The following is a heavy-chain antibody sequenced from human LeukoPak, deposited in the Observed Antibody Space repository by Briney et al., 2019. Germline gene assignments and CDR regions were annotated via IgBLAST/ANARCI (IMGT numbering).Heavy chain of an antibody. D-gene: IGHD1-26*01. V-gene: IGHV1-2*02. CDR3: AREGLGATKNFDY. Sequence: GASVKVSCKASGYTFTAFLMHWVRQAPGQGLEWMGCIHPNSGGTKYAQKFQGRATMTRDTSINTAYMDLDRLISDDAAVYYCAREGLGATKNFDYRGQGTPVIVSS. CDR1: GYTFTAFL. J-gene: IGHJ4*02. CDR2: IHPNSGGT.